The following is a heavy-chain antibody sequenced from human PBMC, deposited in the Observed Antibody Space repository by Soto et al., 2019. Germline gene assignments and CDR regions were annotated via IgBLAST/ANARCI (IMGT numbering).Heavy chain of an antibody. CDR1: GYTFTSYG. CDR2: ISAYNGNT. V-gene: IGHV1-18*01. D-gene: IGHD6-6*01. Sequence: APLKVSCKASGYTFTSYGVSWVRQAPGQGLEWMGWISAYNGNTNYAQNLQGRVTMTTDTSTSTAYMELRSLRADDTAVYYCAVEYTTSSGIGFDYWGQGTLVTVSS. J-gene: IGHJ4*02. CDR3: AVEYTTSSGIGFDY.